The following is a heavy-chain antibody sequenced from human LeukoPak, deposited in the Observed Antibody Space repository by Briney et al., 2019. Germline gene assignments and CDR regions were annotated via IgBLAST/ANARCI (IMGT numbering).Heavy chain of an antibody. CDR2: IYYSGGT. CDR1: GGSISSGGYY. CDR3: ARDSVFGVASYGMDV. J-gene: IGHJ6*02. Sequence: SETLSLTCTVSGGSISSGGYYWSWIRQHPGKGLEWIGYIYYSGGTYYNPSLKSRVTISVDTSKNQFSLKLSSVTAADTAVYYCARDSVFGVASYGMDVWGQGTTVTVSS. D-gene: IGHD3-3*01. V-gene: IGHV4-31*03.